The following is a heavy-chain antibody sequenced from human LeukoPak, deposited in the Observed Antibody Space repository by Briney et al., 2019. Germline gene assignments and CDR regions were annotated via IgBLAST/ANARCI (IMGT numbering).Heavy chain of an antibody. V-gene: IGHV4-34*01. CDR2: INHSGST. CDR3: AREGRGLLWFGELDYYYMDV. D-gene: IGHD3-10*01. CDR1: GGSFSGYY. J-gene: IGHJ6*03. Sequence: SETLSLTCAVYGGSFSGYYWSWIRQPPGKGLEWIGEINHSGSTNYNPSLKSRVTISVDTSKNQFSLKLSSVTAADTAVYYRAREGRGLLWFGELDYYYMDVWGKGTTVTVSS.